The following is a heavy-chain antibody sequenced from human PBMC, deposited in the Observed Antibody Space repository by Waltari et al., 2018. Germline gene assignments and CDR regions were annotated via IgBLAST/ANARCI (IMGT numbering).Heavy chain of an antibody. Sequence: QLQLQESGPGLVKPSETLSLTCTVSGGSISSSSYYWGWIRQPPGKGLEWIGSIYYSGSTYYNPSLKSRVTISVDTSKNQFSLKLSSVTAADTAVYYCARDRDYYGSGSYLDPWGQGTLVTVSS. J-gene: IGHJ5*02. D-gene: IGHD3-10*01. CDR1: GGSISSSSYY. V-gene: IGHV4-39*07. CDR2: IYYSGST. CDR3: ARDRDYYGSGSYLDP.